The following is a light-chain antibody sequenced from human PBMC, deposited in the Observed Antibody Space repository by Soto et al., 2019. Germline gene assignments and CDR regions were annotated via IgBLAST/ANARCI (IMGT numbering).Light chain of an antibody. J-gene: IGLJ3*02. V-gene: IGLV2-14*01. CDR2: EVS. CDR1: SSDVGSYNY. Sequence: QSALTQCASVSGSPGQSITISCTGTSSDVGSYNYVSWYQQHPGKAPKLMIYEVSNRPSGVSDRFSGSKSGNTASLTISGLQAEDEADYYCSSYTSTATRVFGGGTKLTVL. CDR3: SSYTSTATRV.